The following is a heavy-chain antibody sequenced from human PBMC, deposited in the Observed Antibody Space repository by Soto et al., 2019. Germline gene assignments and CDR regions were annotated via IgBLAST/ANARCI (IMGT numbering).Heavy chain of an antibody. D-gene: IGHD6-19*01. CDR2: ISTHGSVT. J-gene: IGHJ4*02. Sequence: EVQLVASGGGLVQPGGSLRLSCAASGLTFSSYWMHWVRHAPGKGLVWVSRISTHGSVTTYADSVKGRFTISRDNAKNTLYLQMNSLRTEDTAVYYCARAPYSSGCWGFDYWGQGTLVTVSS. CDR1: GLTFSSYW. CDR3: ARAPYSSGCWGFDY. V-gene: IGHV3-74*01.